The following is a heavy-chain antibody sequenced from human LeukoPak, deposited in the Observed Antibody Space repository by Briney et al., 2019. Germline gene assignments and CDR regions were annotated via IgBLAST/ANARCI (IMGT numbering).Heavy chain of an antibody. J-gene: IGHJ6*03. Sequence: ASVKVSCKASGYTFTSYDINWVRQATGQGLEWMGWMNPNSGNTGYAQKFQGRVTMTRNTSISTAYMELSSLRSEDTAVYYCARGVLAAPSGYYYYYMDVWGKGTTVTISS. D-gene: IGHD2-15*01. CDR2: MNPNSGNT. V-gene: IGHV1-8*01. CDR1: GYTFTSYD. CDR3: ARGVLAAPSGYYYYYMDV.